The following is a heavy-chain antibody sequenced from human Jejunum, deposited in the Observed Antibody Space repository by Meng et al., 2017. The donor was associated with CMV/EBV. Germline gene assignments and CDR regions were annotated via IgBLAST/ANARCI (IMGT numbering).Heavy chain of an antibody. D-gene: IGHD1-1*01. CDR3: AKGFSSWTLDYFQY. J-gene: IGHJ4*02. V-gene: IGHV3-7*01. Sequence: SGFTFSNSWMSWARQPPGKGLEWVASIKPDGSEKYYVASVKGRFTISRDNAKISLYLQMNSLRVEDTAVYYCAKGFSSWTLDYFQYWGQGTLVTVSS. CDR1: GFTFSNSW. CDR2: IKPDGSEK.